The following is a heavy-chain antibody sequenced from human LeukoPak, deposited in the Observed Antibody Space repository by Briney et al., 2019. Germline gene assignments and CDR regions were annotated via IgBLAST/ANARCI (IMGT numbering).Heavy chain of an antibody. J-gene: IGHJ4*02. Sequence: ASVKVSCKASGYTFTDYYIHWVRQAPGQGLEWMGWINPNSGGTNYAQKFQGRVTMTGDTSISTAYMELSGLRSDDTAVYYCAKDGGSGWYYFDYWGQGTLVTVSS. CDR2: INPNSGGT. V-gene: IGHV1-2*02. D-gene: IGHD6-19*01. CDR1: GYTFTDYY. CDR3: AKDGGSGWYYFDY.